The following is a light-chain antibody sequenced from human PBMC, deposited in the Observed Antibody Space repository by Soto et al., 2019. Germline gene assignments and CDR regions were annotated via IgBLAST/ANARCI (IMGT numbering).Light chain of an antibody. CDR1: SSNIGAGHD. J-gene: IGLJ3*02. Sequence: QAVVTQPPSVSGAPGQRVTNSCTGSSSNIGAGHDVHWYQQVPGTAPKLLVSGNTNRPSGVPDRFSGSNSGTSASLAITGLQAEDEADYYCQSFDSSLNGWVFGGGTKLTVL. CDR2: GNT. V-gene: IGLV1-40*01. CDR3: QSFDSSLNGWV.